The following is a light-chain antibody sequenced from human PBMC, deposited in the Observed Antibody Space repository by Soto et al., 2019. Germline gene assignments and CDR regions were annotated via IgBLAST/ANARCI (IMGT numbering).Light chain of an antibody. CDR3: QQSYSTPYT. CDR1: QSISSY. CDR2: AAS. V-gene: IGKV1-39*01. Sequence: DIQMTQSPSSLSASVGDRVTITCRAIQSISSYLNWYQQKPGKAPKLLIYAASSLQSGVPSRFSGSRSATDFPLTISSLQPEDFATYYCQQSYSTPYTFGQGTKLEIK. J-gene: IGKJ2*01.